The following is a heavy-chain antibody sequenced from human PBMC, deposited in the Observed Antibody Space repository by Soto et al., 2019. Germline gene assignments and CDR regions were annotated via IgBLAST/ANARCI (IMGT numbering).Heavy chain of an antibody. Sequence: VGSLRLSCAVSGFNVMSYWMSWVRQAPGKGLEWVASIKDDGSEIYYLQSVRGRFSISRDSAGDALHLTMNYLSAEDTGVYFCARDIGFDYVNWGQGTLVTVSS. CDR1: GFNVMSYW. CDR3: ARDIGFDYVN. V-gene: IGHV3-7*01. D-gene: IGHD3-16*01. CDR2: IKDDGSEI. J-gene: IGHJ4*02.